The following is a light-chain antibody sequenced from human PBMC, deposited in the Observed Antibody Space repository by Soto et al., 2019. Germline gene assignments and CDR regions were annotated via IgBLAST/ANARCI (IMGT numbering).Light chain of an antibody. CDR3: CSYAGSYTYV. Sequence: QCALTQPRSVSESPGQSVTISCTGTSSDVGGYNYVSWYQQHPGKAPKLMIYDVSKRPSGVPDRFSGSKSGNTASLTISGLQAEDEADYYCCSYAGSYTYVFGTGTKVTVL. CDR1: SSDVGGYNY. J-gene: IGLJ1*01. V-gene: IGLV2-11*01. CDR2: DVS.